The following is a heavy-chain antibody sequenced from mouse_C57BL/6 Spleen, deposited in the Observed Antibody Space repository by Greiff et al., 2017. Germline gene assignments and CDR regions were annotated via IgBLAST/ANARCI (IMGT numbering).Heavy chain of an antibody. CDR1: GYSITSDS. D-gene: IGHD1-1*01. CDR2: ISYSGST. Sequence: DVQLQESGPGLAKPSQTLSLTCSVTGYSITSDSLNWIRKFPGNKLEYIGYISYSGSTYYNPSLKSRISITRDTSKNQYYLQLNSVTTEDTATYYCARYGSRAYFGDWGQGTTLTFSS. J-gene: IGHJ2*01. CDR3: ARYGSRAYFGD. V-gene: IGHV3-8*01.